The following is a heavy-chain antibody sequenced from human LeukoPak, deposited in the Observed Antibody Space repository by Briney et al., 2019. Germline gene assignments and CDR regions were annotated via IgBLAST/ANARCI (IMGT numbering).Heavy chain of an antibody. CDR3: AKDFDSSGYHAFDY. V-gene: IGHV3-9*01. J-gene: IGHJ4*02. Sequence: PGGSLRLSCAASGFTFDDYAMHWVRQAPGKGLEWVSGISWNSGSIGYADSVKGRFTISRDNAKNSLYLQMNSLRAEDTALYYCAKDFDSSGYHAFDYWGQGTLVTVSS. CDR2: ISWNSGSI. CDR1: GFTFDDYA. D-gene: IGHD3-22*01.